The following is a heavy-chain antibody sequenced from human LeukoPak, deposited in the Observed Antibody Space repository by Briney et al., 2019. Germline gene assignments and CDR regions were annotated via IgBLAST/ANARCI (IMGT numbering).Heavy chain of an antibody. Sequence: GASVKVSCKASGYTFTGYYMHWVRQAPGQGLEWMGWINPNSGDTNYAQTFQGRVTMTWDTSISTANMELSRLRSDDTAVYYCARLGPWDLTGYYYFDYRGQGTLVTVSS. CDR2: INPNSGDT. D-gene: IGHD3-9*01. CDR3: ARLGPWDLTGYYYFDY. J-gene: IGHJ4*02. CDR1: GYTFTGYY. V-gene: IGHV1-2*02.